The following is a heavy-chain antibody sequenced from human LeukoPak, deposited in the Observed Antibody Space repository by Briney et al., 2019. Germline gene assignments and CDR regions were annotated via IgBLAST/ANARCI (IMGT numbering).Heavy chain of an antibody. J-gene: IGHJ6*03. CDR1: GYTFTSYD. CDR2: MNPNSGNT. CDR3: ARGLHLRIAAAPAYYYYYYYMDV. Sequence: GASVKVSCKASGYTFTSYDINWVRQATGQGLEWMGWMNPNSGNTGYAQKFQGRVTITADKSTSTAYMELSSLRSEDTAVYYCARGLHLRIAAAPAYYYYYYYMDVWGKGTTVTVSS. D-gene: IGHD6-13*01. V-gene: IGHV1-8*03.